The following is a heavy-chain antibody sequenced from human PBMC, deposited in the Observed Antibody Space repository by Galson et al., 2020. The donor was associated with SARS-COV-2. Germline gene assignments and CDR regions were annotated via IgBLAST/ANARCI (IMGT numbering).Heavy chain of an antibody. D-gene: IGHD3-3*01. CDR3: AREKDSHYDFWSGYKGSSYYYMDV. V-gene: IGHV1-46*01. CDR1: GYTFTSYY. J-gene: IGHJ6*03. Sequence: SVKDSCKASGYTFTSYYMHWVRQAPGQGLEGMGIIYPSGGNTSYAHKLQGRVTMTRDTSTSTVYMELSSLRSEDTAVYYCAREKDSHYDFWSGYKGSSYYYMDVGGKWTAVTVSS. CDR2: IYPSGGNT.